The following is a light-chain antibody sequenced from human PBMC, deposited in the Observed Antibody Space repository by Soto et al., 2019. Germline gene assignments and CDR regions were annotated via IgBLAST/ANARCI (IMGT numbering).Light chain of an antibody. J-gene: IGKJ3*01. CDR2: AAS. Sequence: DIQMTQSPPSLSASVGARVTITCRASQGIRNYVAWYQQIPGKAPKLLIYAASTLQSGVPSRFSGSGSGTDFTLTINGLQPEDVATYSCQKYSSVPVFGPGTKVEIK. CDR1: QGIRNY. CDR3: QKYSSVPV. V-gene: IGKV1-27*01.